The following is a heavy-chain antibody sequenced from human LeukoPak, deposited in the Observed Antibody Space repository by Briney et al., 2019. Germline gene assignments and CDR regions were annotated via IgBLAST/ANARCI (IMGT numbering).Heavy chain of an antibody. V-gene: IGHV4-59*01. CDR1: GASINGYF. CDR2: VSHTGAT. D-gene: IGHD1-26*01. CDR3: ARDRRGSFYTFDL. Sequence: SETLSLTCSVSGASINGYFWNWVRQTPDKRLDWIGYVSHTGATTSNPTPKSRVSITIDTSKSQISLTMTSVTAADSALYYCARDRRGSFYTFDLWGPGTIVSVS. J-gene: IGHJ3*01.